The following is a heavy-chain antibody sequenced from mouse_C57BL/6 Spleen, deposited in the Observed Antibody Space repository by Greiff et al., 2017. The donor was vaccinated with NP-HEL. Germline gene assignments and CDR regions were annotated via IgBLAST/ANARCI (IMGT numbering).Heavy chain of an antibody. J-gene: IGHJ2*01. CDR1: GYTFTSYW. V-gene: IGHV1-53*01. CDR3: ARLWLLLPYYFDY. CDR2: INPSNGGT. Sequence: QVQLQQPGTDLVKPGASVKLSCKASGYTFTSYWMHWVKQRPGQGLEWIGNINPSNGGTNYNEKFKSKATLTVDKSSSTAYMQLSSLTSEDSAVYYCARLWLLLPYYFDYWGQGTTLTVSS. D-gene: IGHD2-3*01.